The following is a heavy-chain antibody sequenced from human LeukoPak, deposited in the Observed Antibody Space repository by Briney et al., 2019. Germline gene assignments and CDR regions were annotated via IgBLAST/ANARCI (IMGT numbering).Heavy chain of an antibody. J-gene: IGHJ4*02. Sequence: SETLSLTCAVSGGSISSSNWWSWVRQPPGKGLEWIGEIYHSGSTNYNPSLKSRVTISVDKSKNQFSLKLYSVTASDAAIYYCARHLSGTAMAHYFDFWGQGTLVTVSS. D-gene: IGHD5-18*01. CDR2: IYHSGST. V-gene: IGHV4-4*02. CDR3: ARHLSGTAMAHYFDF. CDR1: GGSISSSNW.